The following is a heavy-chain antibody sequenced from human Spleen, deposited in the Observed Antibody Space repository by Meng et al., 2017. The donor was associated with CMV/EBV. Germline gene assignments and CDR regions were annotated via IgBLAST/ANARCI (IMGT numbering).Heavy chain of an antibody. D-gene: IGHD6-6*01. CDR3: ARATEQLVAYYYGMDV. V-gene: IGHV1-46*01. J-gene: IGHJ6*02. Sequence: ASVKVSCKASGYTFTSYYIHWVRQAPGQGLEWMGMINPSGVTTTYAQKFQGRVTLTTDTSTSTVSMELSSLRSEDTAVYYCARATEQLVAYYYGMDVWGQGTTVTVSS. CDR1: GYTFTSYY. CDR2: INPSGVTT.